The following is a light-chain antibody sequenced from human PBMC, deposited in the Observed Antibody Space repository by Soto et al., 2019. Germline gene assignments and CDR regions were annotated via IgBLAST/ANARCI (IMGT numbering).Light chain of an antibody. CDR2: GAS. CDR3: QQHNNWPLT. J-gene: IGKJ4*01. V-gene: IGKV3-15*01. CDR1: QTVNNN. Sequence: EIVMTQSPATLSVSPGERATLSCRASQTVNNNLAWYQQKPDQAPRLLIYGASPRTTGIPARFSGSESVTEFTRSISSLQSEVFAGDYCQQHNNWPLTVDGGTNVEIK.